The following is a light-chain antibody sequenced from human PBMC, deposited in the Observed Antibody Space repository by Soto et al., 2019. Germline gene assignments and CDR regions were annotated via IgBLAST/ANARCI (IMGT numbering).Light chain of an antibody. J-gene: IGKJ3*01. V-gene: IGKV3-20*01. CDR3: QQYATSARLT. CDR1: QSVSQY. Sequence: EIVLTQSPGTLSWSLGERATLSCRASQSVSQYLAWYQQKPGQAPRLLIYGASSRANGIPDRFSGSGSGTAFTLTINGLEPEDFAVYYCQQYATSARLTFGPGTNVDI. CDR2: GAS.